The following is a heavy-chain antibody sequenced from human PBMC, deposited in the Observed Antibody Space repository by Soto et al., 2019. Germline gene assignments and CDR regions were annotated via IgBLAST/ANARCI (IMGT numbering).Heavy chain of an antibody. J-gene: IGHJ3*02. CDR2: IKQDASEN. V-gene: IGHV3-7*04. CDR1: GFTFSNYW. Sequence: EVQVVESGGGLVQAGGSLRLSCAASGFTFSNYWMTWVRQAPGKGLEWVANIKQDASENFYVDSVKGRFTISRDNAKTSLYLQMNSLRVEDTAVYYCARDSGPRGYDAFDIWGQGTMVTVSS. D-gene: IGHD2-8*02. CDR3: ARDSGPRGYDAFDI.